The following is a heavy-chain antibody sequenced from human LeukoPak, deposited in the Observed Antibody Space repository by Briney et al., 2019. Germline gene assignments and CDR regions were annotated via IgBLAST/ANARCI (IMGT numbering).Heavy chain of an antibody. J-gene: IGHJ4*02. Sequence: GGSLRLSCATSGFTFESYEMNWVRQAPGKGLGWVAYIRSSGNTIYYADSVKGRFTISRDNAKNSLYLQMNSLRAEDTAVYYCAREWKFDSSGHYSTSGDYWGQGTLVTVSS. CDR3: AREWKFDSSGHYSTSGDY. V-gene: IGHV3-48*03. D-gene: IGHD3-22*01. CDR1: GFTFESYE. CDR2: IRSSGNTI.